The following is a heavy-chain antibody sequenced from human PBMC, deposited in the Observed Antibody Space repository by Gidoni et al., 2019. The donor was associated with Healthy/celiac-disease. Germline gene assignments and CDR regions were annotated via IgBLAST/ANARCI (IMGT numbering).Heavy chain of an antibody. V-gene: IGHV3-23*01. D-gene: IGHD1-26*01. CDR3: AKGRGGATRVYYYGMDV. J-gene: IGHJ6*02. CDR1: GFPFSRYA. CDR2: ISGSGGST. Sequence: EVQLLESGGGLVQPGGSLRLSCAASGFPFSRYAMSWVRQAPGKGLEWVSAISGSGGSTYYADSVKGRFTISRDNSKNTLYLQMNSLRAEDTAVYYCAKGRGGATRVYYYGMDVWGQGTTVTVSS.